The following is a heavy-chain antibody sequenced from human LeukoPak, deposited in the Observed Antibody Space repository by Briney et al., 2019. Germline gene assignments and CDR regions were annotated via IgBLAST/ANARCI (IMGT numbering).Heavy chain of an antibody. J-gene: IGHJ3*02. D-gene: IGHD2-2*01. CDR1: GYTFTDYY. Sequence: GASVKVSCKASGYTFTDYYVHWVRQAPGQGLEWMGWINPNSGGTNYAQKFQGRVTMTRDTSISTAYMVLSRLRSDDTAVYYCAKVVHGTVAFDIWGQGTLVTVSS. CDR3: AKVVHGTVAFDI. CDR2: INPNSGGT. V-gene: IGHV1-2*02.